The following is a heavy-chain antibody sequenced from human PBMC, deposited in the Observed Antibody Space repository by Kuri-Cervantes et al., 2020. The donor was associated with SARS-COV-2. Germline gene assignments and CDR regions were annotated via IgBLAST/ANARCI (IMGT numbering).Heavy chain of an antibody. CDR1: GGSISSSSYY. Sequence: GSLRLSCTVSGGSISSSSYYWGWIRQPPGKGLEWIGSIYYSGSTYYSPSLKSRVTISVDTSKNQFSLMLSSVTAADTAVYYCARQMMSSITIFGVVITRNWFDPWGQGTLVTVSS. D-gene: IGHD3-3*01. V-gene: IGHV4-39*01. CDR3: ARQMMSSITIFGVVITRNWFDP. CDR2: IYYSGST. J-gene: IGHJ5*02.